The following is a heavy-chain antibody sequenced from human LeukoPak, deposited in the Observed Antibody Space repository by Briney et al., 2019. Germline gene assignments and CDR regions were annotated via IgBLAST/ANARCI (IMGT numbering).Heavy chain of an antibody. CDR1: GYTFTSYG. D-gene: IGHD6-19*01. V-gene: IGHV1-18*01. J-gene: IGHJ4*02. Sequence: ASVKVSCKASGYTFTSYGISWVRQAPGQGLEWMGWISAYNGNTNYAQKLQGRVTMTTDTSTSTAYMELRSLRSDDTAMYYCARAPPEGQWLVLIDYWGQGTLVTVSS. CDR2: ISAYNGNT. CDR3: ARAPPEGQWLVLIDY.